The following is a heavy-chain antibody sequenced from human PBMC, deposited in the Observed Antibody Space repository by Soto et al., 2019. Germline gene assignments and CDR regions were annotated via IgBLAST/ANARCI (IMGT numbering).Heavy chain of an antibody. V-gene: IGHV4-31*03. CDR3: ARGRSYGDRIDY. CDR1: GGSISSGGYY. D-gene: IGHD4-17*01. Sequence: QVQLQESGPGLVKPSQTLSLTCTVSGGSISSGGYYWSWIRQHPGKGLEWIGYIYYSGSTYYTPSLKSRVTISVDTSKNQFSLKLSSVTAADMAVYYCARGRSYGDRIDYWGQGTLVTVSS. CDR2: IYYSGST. J-gene: IGHJ4*02.